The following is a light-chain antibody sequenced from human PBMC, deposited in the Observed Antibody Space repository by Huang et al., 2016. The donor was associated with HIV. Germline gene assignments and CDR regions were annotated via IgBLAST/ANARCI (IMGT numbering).Light chain of an antibody. Sequence: DIQMTQSPSSGSASVGDRVTITCRASQGISNFLAWFHQRLGRAPESLIYGATNLRSGVPSRFSGSGSGTDFNVTISSLQPEDSATYYCQQYYTYPRTFGQGTKVEI. J-gene: IGKJ1*01. CDR3: QQYYTYPRT. CDR2: GAT. V-gene: IGKV1-16*01. CDR1: QGISNF.